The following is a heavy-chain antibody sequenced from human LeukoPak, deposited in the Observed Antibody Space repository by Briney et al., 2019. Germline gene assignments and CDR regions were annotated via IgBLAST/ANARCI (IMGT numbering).Heavy chain of an antibody. CDR2: ISGRDGIT. J-gene: IGHJ4*02. V-gene: IGHV3-23*01. Sequence: GGSLGLSCVASGLAFSNYAMSWIRQAPGQGLEWVSGISGRDGITNYADSVKGRFTISRDNSKNTLYLQLNSLRAEDTALYYCAKAAYSSGLWYFAHWGQGILVTVSS. D-gene: IGHD6-19*01. CDR3: AKAAYSSGLWYFAH. CDR1: GLAFSNYA.